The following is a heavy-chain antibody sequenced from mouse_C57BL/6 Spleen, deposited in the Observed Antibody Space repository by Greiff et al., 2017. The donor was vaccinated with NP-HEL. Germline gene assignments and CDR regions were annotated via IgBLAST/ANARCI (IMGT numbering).Heavy chain of an antibody. V-gene: IGHV1-82*01. CDR2: TYPGDGDT. CDR3: ASGNGNSFAY. J-gene: IGHJ3*01. CDR1: GYAFSSSW. Sequence: VQLQQSGPELVKPGASVKISCKASGYAFSSSWMNWVKQRPGKGLEWIGRTYPGDGDTNYNGKFKGKATLTADKSSSTAYMQLSSLTSEDSAVYFCASGNGNSFAYWGQGTLVTVSA. D-gene: IGHD2-1*01.